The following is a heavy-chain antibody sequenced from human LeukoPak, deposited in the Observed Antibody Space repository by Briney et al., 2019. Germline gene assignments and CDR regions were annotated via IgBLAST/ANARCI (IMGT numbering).Heavy chain of an antibody. Sequence: SETLSLTCTVSGGSISSGSYYWSWLRQPAGKGLEWIGRIYTSGSTNYNPSLKSRVTISVDTSKNQFSLKLSSVTAADTAVYYCARMYSSSSGDAFDIWGQGTMVTVSS. CDR2: IYTSGST. D-gene: IGHD6-13*01. CDR3: ARMYSSSSGDAFDI. V-gene: IGHV4-61*02. CDR1: GGSISSGSYY. J-gene: IGHJ3*02.